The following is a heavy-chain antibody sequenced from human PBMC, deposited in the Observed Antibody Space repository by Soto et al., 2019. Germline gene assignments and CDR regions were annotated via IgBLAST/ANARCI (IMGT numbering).Heavy chain of an antibody. V-gene: IGHV3-30*03. Sequence: PGGSLRLSCAASGFTFSSYGMHWVRQAPDKGLEWLADISYDGNDKHYRDSVKGRFTISRDNAKNSLDLQMNSLRAEDTAVYYCARAISFDSGIYSTYYIHYPGQAALVTVSS. J-gene: IGHJ4*02. D-gene: IGHD1-26*01. CDR1: GFTFSSYG. CDR3: ARAISFDSGIYSTYYIHY. CDR2: ISYDGNDK.